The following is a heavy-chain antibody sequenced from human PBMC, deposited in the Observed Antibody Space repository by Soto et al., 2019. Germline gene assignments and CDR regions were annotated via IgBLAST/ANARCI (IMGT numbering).Heavy chain of an antibody. CDR2: IYYSGST. J-gene: IGHJ4*02. CDR1: GGSISSYY. Sequence: ETLSLTCTVSGGSISSYYWSWIRQPPGKGLEWIGYIYYSGSTNYNPSLKSRVTISVDTSKNQFSLKLSSVTAADTAVYYCARHGRELDGYYFDYWGQGTLVTVSS. V-gene: IGHV4-59*08. CDR3: ARHGRELDGYYFDY. D-gene: IGHD1-26*01.